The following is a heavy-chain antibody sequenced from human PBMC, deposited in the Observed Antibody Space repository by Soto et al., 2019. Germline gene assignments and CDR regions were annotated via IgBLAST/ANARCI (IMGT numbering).Heavy chain of an antibody. CDR3: ARDPREYYFDY. V-gene: IGHV3-11*01. CDR2: ISSSGSTI. J-gene: IGHJ4*02. CDR1: GFNFSDYY. Sequence: GGSLRLSCAVSGFNFSDYYMSWIRQAPGKGLEWVSYISSSGSTIYYADSVKGRFTISRDNAKNSLYLQMNSLRAEDTAVYYCARDPREYYFDYGAQETLVTVSS.